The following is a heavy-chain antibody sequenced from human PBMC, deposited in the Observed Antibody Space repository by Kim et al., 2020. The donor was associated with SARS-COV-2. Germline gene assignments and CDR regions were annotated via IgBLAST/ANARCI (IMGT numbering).Heavy chain of an antibody. CDR3: AKDGRRTSGYSHVGGNRGMDV. V-gene: IGHV3-30-3*01. CDR2: ISHDGANK. J-gene: IGHJ6*02. D-gene: IGHD5-18*01. CDR1: GLIFTSYA. Sequence: GGSLRLSCAASGLIFTSYAMHWVRQAPGKGLEWVAVISHDGANKYYAVSVKGRFTISRDNSKNTLYLQMNSLRAEDTAVYYCAKDGRRTSGYSHVGGNRGMDVWGQGTTVTVSS.